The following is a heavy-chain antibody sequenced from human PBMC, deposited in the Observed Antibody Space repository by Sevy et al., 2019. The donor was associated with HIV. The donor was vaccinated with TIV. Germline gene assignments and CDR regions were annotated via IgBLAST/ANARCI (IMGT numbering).Heavy chain of an antibody. Sequence: GGSLRLSCAASGFTFSDYWMSWVRQSPGKGLEWVATIKKDESEKYYVDSVKGRFAISRDNVKNSVSLQMNGLRVEDTALYYCAREVGGFNWRPYYFDSWGQGTLVTVSS. CDR3: AREVGGFNWRPYYFDS. CDR2: IKKDESEK. CDR1: GFTFSDYW. D-gene: IGHD3-3*01. V-gene: IGHV3-7*01. J-gene: IGHJ4*02.